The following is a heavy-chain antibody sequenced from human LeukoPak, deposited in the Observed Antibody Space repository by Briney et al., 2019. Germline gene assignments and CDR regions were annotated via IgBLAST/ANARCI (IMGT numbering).Heavy chain of an antibody. CDR3: ARDLGTAMAPNYYYYYGMDV. D-gene: IGHD5-18*01. J-gene: IGHJ6*02. V-gene: IGHV1-2*02. Sequence: ASVKVSYKASGYTFTAYYMHWVRQAPGQGLGWMGWINPNSGGTNYAQKFQCSVTMTRDTSISTAYMELSRLRSDDTAVYYCARDLGTAMAPNYYYYYGMDVWGQGTTVTVSS. CDR2: INPNSGGT. CDR1: GYTFTAYY.